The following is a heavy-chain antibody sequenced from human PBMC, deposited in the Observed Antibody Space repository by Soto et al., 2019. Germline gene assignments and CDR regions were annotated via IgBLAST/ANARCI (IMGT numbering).Heavy chain of an antibody. V-gene: IGHV3-30*18. CDR2: ISYDGSNK. D-gene: IGHD4-17*01. Sequence: PGGSLRLSCAASGFTFSSYGMHWVRQAPGKGLEWVAVISYDGSNKYYADSVKGRFTISRDNSKNTLYLQMNSLRAEDTAVYYCAKDYGDAADYWGQGTLVTVPQ. J-gene: IGHJ4*02. CDR1: GFTFSSYG. CDR3: AKDYGDAADY.